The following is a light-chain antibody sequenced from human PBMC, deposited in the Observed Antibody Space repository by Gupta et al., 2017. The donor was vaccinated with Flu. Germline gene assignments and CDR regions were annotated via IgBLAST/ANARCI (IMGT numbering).Light chain of an antibody. V-gene: IGLV2-11*01. CDR1: DSDVGRYNY. CDR3: CSYAGTYTFNYV. J-gene: IGLJ1*01. CDR2: DVS. Sequence: QSALTQPRSVYGSPGQSVTFSCIGTDSDVGRYNYVSWYQQHPGKAPKLLIYDVSERPSGVPGRFSGSKSGNTASLTISGLRTEDETEYYCCSYAGTYTFNYVFGSGTKVTVL.